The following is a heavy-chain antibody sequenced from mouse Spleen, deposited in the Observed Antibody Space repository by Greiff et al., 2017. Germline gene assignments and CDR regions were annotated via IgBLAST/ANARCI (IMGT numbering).Heavy chain of an antibody. Sequence: QVQLQQSGPELVKPGASVKLSCKASGYTFTSYDINWVKQRPGQGLEWIGWIYPRDGSTKYNEKFKGKATLTVDTSSSTAYMELHSLTSEDSAVYYCAREDYYGSNAMDYWGQGTSVTVSS. D-gene: IGHD1-1*01. V-gene: IGHV1-85*01. CDR2: IYPRDGST. J-gene: IGHJ4*01. CDR3: AREDYYGSNAMDY. CDR1: GYTFTSYD.